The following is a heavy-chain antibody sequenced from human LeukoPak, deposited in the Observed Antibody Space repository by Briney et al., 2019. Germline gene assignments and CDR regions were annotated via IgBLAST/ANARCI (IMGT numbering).Heavy chain of an antibody. CDR3: ARAPRRYGGHAFDI. CDR2: ISYDGSNK. D-gene: IGHD1-26*01. Sequence: TGGSLRLSCAASGFTFSSYAMHWVRQAPGKGLEWVAVISYDGSNKYYADSVKGRFTISRDNSKNTLYLQMNSLRAEDTAVYYCARAPRRYGGHAFDIWGQGTMVTVSS. CDR1: GFTFSSYA. J-gene: IGHJ3*02. V-gene: IGHV3-30-3*01.